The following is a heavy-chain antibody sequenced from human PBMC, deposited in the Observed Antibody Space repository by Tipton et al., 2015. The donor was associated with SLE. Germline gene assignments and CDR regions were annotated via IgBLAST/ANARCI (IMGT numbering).Heavy chain of an antibody. CDR1: GFTFSSYW. Sequence: GSLRLSCAASGFTFSSYWMSWVRQAPGKGLEWVANIKQDGSEKYYVDSVKGRFTISRDNSKNTLYLQMNSLRAEDTAVYYCARAMGTHYYYYGMDVWGQGTTVTVSS. CDR2: IKQDGSEK. V-gene: IGHV3-7*04. D-gene: IGHD7-27*01. CDR3: ARAMGTHYYYYGMDV. J-gene: IGHJ6*02.